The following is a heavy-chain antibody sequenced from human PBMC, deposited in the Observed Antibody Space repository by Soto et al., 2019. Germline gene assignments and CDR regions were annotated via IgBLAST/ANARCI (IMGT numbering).Heavy chain of an antibody. CDR3: ARVDDSGGYYYPFALSIDY. V-gene: IGHV3-30-3*01. D-gene: IGHD3-22*01. CDR2: ITYDGSNK. Sequence: GGSLRLSCAASGFNFNSHWMNWVRQAPGKGLEWVADITYDGSNKYYADSVKGRFTVSRDNSKNTLYLQVNSLRAEDTAVYYCARVDDSGGYYYPFALSIDYWGQGTLVTVSS. CDR1: GFNFNSHW. J-gene: IGHJ4*02.